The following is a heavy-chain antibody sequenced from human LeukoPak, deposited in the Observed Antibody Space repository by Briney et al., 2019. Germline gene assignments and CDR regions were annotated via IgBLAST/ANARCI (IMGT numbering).Heavy chain of an antibody. CDR2: TYYRSKWYN. CDR1: GDSVSSNSVT. J-gene: IGHJ4*02. CDR3: TRAAPFSSGRFDY. Sequence: SQTLSLTCAISGDSVSSNSVTWNWIRQSPSRGLEWLGRTYYRSKWYNDYAVSVKSRITINPDTSQNQFSLQPNSVTPEDTAVYYCTRAAPFSSGRFDYWGQGTLVTVSS. D-gene: IGHD6-19*01. V-gene: IGHV6-1*01.